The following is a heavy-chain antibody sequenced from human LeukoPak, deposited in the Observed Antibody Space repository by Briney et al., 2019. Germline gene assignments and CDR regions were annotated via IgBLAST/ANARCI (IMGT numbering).Heavy chain of an antibody. D-gene: IGHD3-22*01. J-gene: IGHJ4*02. CDR2: ISYDGSNK. CDR3: ASLDYDSPPDY. V-gene: IGHV3-30*04. Sequence: GGSLRLSCAASGFTFSSYAMHWVRQAPGKGLEWVAVISYDGSNKYYADSVKGRFTISRDNSKNTLYLQMNSLRAEDTAVYYCASLDYDSPPDYWGQGTLVTVSS. CDR1: GFTFSSYA.